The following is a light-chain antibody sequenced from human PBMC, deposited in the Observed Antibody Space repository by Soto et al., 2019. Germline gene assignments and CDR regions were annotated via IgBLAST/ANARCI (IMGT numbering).Light chain of an antibody. V-gene: IGLV2-11*01. J-gene: IGLJ2*01. CDR2: DVS. CDR1: SSDVGGYNY. Sequence: QSVLTQPRSVSGSPGQSVTISCTGTSSDVGGYNYVSWYQQHSGKAPKLMIYDVSKRPSGVPDRFSGSKSGNTASLTISGLQAEDEADYYCCSYAGSYTFGVFGGGTKLTVL. CDR3: CSYAGSYTFGV.